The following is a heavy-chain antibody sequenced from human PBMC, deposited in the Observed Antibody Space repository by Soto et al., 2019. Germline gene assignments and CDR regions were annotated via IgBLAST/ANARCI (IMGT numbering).Heavy chain of an antibody. CDR1: GFSFDDYG. Sequence: EVQLVESGGGSVQPGRSLRLSCAASGFSFDDYGMHWVRQGPGKGLEWVSGISWNSGDIYYADSVKGRFTISRDNAKRSLYLQMNSLRTEGTAVYYCAKDNDLDREGHMEDWGQGNLVTDYS. V-gene: IGHV3-9*01. D-gene: IGHD2-2*03. CDR3: AKDNDLDREGHMED. CDR2: ISWNSGDI. J-gene: IGHJ4*02.